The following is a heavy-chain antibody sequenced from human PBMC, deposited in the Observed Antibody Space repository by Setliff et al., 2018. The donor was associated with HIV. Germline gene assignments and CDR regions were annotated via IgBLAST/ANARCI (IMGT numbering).Heavy chain of an antibody. CDR2: IYWDDDK. D-gene: IGHD6-19*01. V-gene: IGHV2-5*02. Sequence: SGPTLVNPTQTLTLTCTFSGFSLSTSGVGVGWIRQPPGKALERLALIYWDDDKRYSPSLKSRLTITKDTSKNQVVLTMTNMDPVDTATYYCAQDPVAGRGGAFDYWGQGTLVTVSS. CDR1: GFSLSTSGVG. J-gene: IGHJ4*02. CDR3: AQDPVAGRGGAFDY.